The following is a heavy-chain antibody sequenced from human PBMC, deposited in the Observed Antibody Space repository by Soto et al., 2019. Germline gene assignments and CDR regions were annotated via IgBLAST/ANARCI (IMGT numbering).Heavy chain of an antibody. CDR1: GASISTDY. CDR3: ARRIAAASAYYYYGMDV. D-gene: IGHD6-13*01. Sequence: PSETLSLTCTVSGASISTDYWSWIRQPPGKRLEWIGYIYNSGSTTQNPSLKSRVSISADTSNNQFSLTLTSVTAADTAVYYCARRIAAASAYYYYGMDVWGQGTTVTVSS. CDR2: IYNSGST. J-gene: IGHJ6*02. V-gene: IGHV4-4*09.